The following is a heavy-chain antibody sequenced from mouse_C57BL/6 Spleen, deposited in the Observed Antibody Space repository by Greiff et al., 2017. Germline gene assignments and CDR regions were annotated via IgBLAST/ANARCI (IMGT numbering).Heavy chain of an antibody. CDR2: IYPGSGST. D-gene: IGHD1-1*01. J-gene: IGHJ4*01. V-gene: IGHV1-55*01. CDR3: AVSGVVGRYAMDY. CDR1: GYTFTSYW. Sequence: QVQLKQPGAELVKPGASVKMSCKASGYTFTSYWITWVKQRPGQGLEWIGDIYPGSGSTNYNEKFKSKATLTVDTSSSTAYMQLSSLTSEDSAVYYCAVSGVVGRYAMDYWGQGTSVTVSS.